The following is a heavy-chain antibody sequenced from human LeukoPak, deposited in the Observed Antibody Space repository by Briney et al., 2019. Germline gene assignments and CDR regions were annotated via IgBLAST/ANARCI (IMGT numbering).Heavy chain of an antibody. CDR2: IIPIFGTA. CDR1: GGTFSSYA. D-gene: IGHD3-3*01. CDR3: ATRTRFLEWFY. J-gene: IGHJ4*02. V-gene: IGHV1-69*01. Sequence: ASEKVSCKASGGTFSSYAISWVRQAPGQGLEWMGGIIPIFGTANYAQKFQGRVTITADESTSTAYMELSSLRSEDTAVYYCATRTRFLEWFYWGQGTLVTVSS.